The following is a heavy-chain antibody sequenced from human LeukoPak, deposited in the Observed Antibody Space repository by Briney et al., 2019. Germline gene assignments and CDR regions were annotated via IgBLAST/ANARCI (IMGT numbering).Heavy chain of an antibody. V-gene: IGHV3-30*04. Sequence: GGSLRLSCEASGFTFSTFPMHWVRQAPDKGLEWVAVISDDGREVYYADSVKGRFTISRDNSKNTLYLQMHSVSPEDTAVVYCARVGRVSIYPSYMDVWGKGTTVTVSS. J-gene: IGHJ6*03. CDR3: ARVGRVSIYPSYMDV. CDR1: GFTFSTFP. CDR2: ISDDGREV. D-gene: IGHD6-6*01.